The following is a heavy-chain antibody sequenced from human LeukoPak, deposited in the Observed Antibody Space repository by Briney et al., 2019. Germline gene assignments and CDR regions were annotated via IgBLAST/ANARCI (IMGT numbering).Heavy chain of an antibody. D-gene: IGHD2-21*02. Sequence: PSETLSLTCTVSGGSISSYYWSWIRQPPGKGLEWIGYIYYSGSTNYNPSLKSRVTISVDTSKNQFSLKLSSVTAADTAVYYCAGGENGVTFFDYWGQGTLVTISS. J-gene: IGHJ4*02. CDR3: AGGENGVTFFDY. V-gene: IGHV4-59*01. CDR2: IYYSGST. CDR1: GGSISSYY.